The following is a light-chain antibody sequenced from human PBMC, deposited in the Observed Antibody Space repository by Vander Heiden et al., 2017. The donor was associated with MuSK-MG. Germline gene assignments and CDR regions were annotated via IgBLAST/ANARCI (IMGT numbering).Light chain of an antibody. CDR1: QDISNY. CDR2: DAS. J-gene: IGKJ2*04. CDR3: QQYDNLPPMCS. V-gene: IGKV1-33*01. Sequence: DIQMTQSPSSLSASVGDRVTITCQASQDISNYLNWYQQKPGKAPKLLIYDASNVETGVPSRFSGSGSGTDFTFTISSLQPEDIATYYCQQYDNLPPMCSFGQGTKLEIK.